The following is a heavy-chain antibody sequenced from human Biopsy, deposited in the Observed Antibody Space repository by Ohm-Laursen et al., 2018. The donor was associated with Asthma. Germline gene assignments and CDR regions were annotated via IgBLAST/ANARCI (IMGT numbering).Heavy chain of an antibody. Sequence: SLRLSCTAASGFSVSSNYMSWVRQAPGKGLEWVSVIYSGGSTYYADSVKGRFTISRDNSKNTLDLQMNSLRAEDTAVYYCGRDYPLVDWGQGTLVTVSS. CDR1: GFSVSSNY. V-gene: IGHV3-53*01. CDR3: GRDYPLVD. CDR2: IYSGGST. J-gene: IGHJ4*02. D-gene: IGHD2-15*01.